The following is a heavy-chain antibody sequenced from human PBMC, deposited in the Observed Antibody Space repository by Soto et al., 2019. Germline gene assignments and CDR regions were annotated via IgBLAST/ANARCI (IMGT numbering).Heavy chain of an antibody. CDR1: GASVSSKSAA. V-gene: IGHV6-1*01. CDR3: GTFLSTTSPDV. Sequence: SQTLSLTCAISGASVSSKSAAWNWIRQSPSRGLEWLGRTYYRSKWYNDYAVSVKSRITXXXDXXXNXFXXXLXSVTPEDTAVYYCGTFLSTTSPDVWGEGTTVTVS. D-gene: IGHD2-2*01. J-gene: IGHJ6*02. CDR2: TYYRSKWYN.